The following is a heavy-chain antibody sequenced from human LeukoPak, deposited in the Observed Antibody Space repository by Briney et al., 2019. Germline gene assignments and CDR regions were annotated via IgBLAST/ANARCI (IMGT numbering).Heavy chain of an antibody. CDR3: SRDTADDAFDI. V-gene: IGHV3-74*01. J-gene: IGHJ3*02. Sequence: PGGSLRLSCAASGFTFSSYWMHWVRQAPGKGLVWVSRINSDGSTTSYADSVKGRFTISRDNAKNTLYLQMNSLRADDTAVYYCSRDTADDAFDIWGQGTMVTVSS. CDR1: GFTFSSYW. CDR2: INSDGSTT.